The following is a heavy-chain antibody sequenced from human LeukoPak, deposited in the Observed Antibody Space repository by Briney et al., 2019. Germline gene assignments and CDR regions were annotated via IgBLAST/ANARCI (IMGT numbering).Heavy chain of an antibody. CDR2: ITISSSTI. CDR3: ARDLRGVGATIDS. Sequence: PGGSLRLSCAASGFIFSSYSMNWVRQAPGKGLEWVSYITISSSTIYYADSVKGRFTISRDNAKNSLYLQMNSLRAEDTAVYYCARDLRGVGATIDSWGQGTLVTVSS. V-gene: IGHV3-48*01. J-gene: IGHJ4*02. D-gene: IGHD1-26*01. CDR1: GFIFSSYS.